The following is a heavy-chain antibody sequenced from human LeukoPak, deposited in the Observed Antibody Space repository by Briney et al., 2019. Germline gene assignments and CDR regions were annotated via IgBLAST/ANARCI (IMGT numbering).Heavy chain of an antibody. Sequence: GWSLRLSCAASGFTFSSYEMNWVRQTPGKGLEWVSYISSSGSSTYYADSVKGRFTISRDNAKNSLHLQMNTVRAEDTAVYYCVRDGYCSDGGCYAASDIWGQGTKVTVSS. CDR2: ISSSGSST. J-gene: IGHJ3*02. CDR3: VRDGYCSDGGCYAASDI. D-gene: IGHD2-15*01. V-gene: IGHV3-48*03. CDR1: GFTFSSYE.